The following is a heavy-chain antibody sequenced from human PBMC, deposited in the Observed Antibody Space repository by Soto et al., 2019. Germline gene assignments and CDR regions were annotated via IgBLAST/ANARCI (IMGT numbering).Heavy chain of an antibody. J-gene: IGHJ3*02. Sequence: ASVKVSCKASGYTFTSYDINWVRQATGQGLEWMGWMNPNSGNTGYAQKFQGSVTMTRNTSISTAYMELSSLRSEDTAVYYCARGGIVLMVYAIRRQSVNAFDIWGQGTMVTVSS. CDR3: ARGGIVLMVYAIRRQSVNAFDI. CDR1: GYTFTSYD. V-gene: IGHV1-8*01. CDR2: MNPNSGNT. D-gene: IGHD2-8*01.